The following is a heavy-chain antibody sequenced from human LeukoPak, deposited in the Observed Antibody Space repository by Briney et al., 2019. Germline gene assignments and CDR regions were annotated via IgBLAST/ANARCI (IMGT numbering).Heavy chain of an antibody. V-gene: IGHV4-39*07. CDR3: ARSGFLLWFGELDVLGLASASRAFDY. D-gene: IGHD3-10*01. CDR2: INHSGST. Sequence: SQTLSLTCTVSGGSISSGDYYWSWIRQPPGKGLEWIGGINHSGSTNYNPSLKSRVTISVDTSKNQFSLKLSSVTAADTAVYYCARSGFLLWFGELDVLGLASASRAFDYRGQGTLVTVSS. J-gene: IGHJ4*02. CDR1: GGSISSGDYY.